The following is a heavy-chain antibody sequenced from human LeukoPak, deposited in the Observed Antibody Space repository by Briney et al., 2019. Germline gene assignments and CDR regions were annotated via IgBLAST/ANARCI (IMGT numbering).Heavy chain of an antibody. CDR3: AREIYGGNERPYYGMDV. CDR2: TSAYNGNT. J-gene: IGHJ6*02. Sequence: ASVKVSCKTSGYTFTSYGIGWVRQAPGQGLEWMGWTSAYNGNTNYAQKLQGRVTMTTDTSTSTAYMELRSLRSDDTAVYYCAREIYGGNERPYYGMDVWGQGTTVTVSS. V-gene: IGHV1-18*01. D-gene: IGHD4-23*01. CDR1: GYTFTSYG.